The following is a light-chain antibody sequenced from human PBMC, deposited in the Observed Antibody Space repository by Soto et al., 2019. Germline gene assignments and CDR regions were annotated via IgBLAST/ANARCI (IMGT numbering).Light chain of an antibody. V-gene: IGLV2-14*01. J-gene: IGLJ2*01. CDR1: SSDVGGYNY. CDR3: SSYTNTNHVV. CDR2: EVT. Sequence: QSALTQPASVSGSPGQSITISCTGTSSDVGGYNYVSWYQQHPGKAPKLVIYEVTKRPSGVSNRFSGSKSGNTASLTISGLQAEDETDYYCSSYTNTNHVVFGGGTQLTVL.